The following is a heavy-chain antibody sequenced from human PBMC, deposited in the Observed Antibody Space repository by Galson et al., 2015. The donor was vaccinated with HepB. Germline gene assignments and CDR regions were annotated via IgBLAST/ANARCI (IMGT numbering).Heavy chain of an antibody. D-gene: IGHD1-26*01. J-gene: IGHJ6*02. CDR1: GGTFSSYA. Sequence: SVKVSCKASGGTFSSYAISWVRQAPGQGLEWMGRIVPVPDVANYAQSFQGRVTITADKSTNTAYMELSRLRSEDTAVYYCARARDAGTYLYYYYGMDVWGQGTTVTVSS. CDR2: IVPVPDVA. CDR3: ARARDAGTYLYYYYGMDV. V-gene: IGHV1-69*04.